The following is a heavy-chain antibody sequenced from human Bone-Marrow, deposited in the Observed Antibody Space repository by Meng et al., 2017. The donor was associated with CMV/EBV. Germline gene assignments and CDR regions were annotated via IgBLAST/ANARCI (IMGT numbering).Heavy chain of an antibody. CDR1: GYTFTTYG. Sequence: ASVKVSCKASGYTFTTYGITWVRQAPGQGLEWMGWISAYNGNTNYAQKFQGRVTMTTDTSTSTTYMDMSNQRSDCTAVSYCVIVRAAFDIWGQGTMVTVSS. CDR2: ISAYNGNT. V-gene: IGHV1-18*01. J-gene: IGHJ3*02. CDR3: VIVRAAFDI.